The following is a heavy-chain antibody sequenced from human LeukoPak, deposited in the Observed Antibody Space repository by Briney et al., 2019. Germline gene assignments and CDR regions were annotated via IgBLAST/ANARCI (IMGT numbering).Heavy chain of an antibody. Sequence: KPSETLSLTCTVSGGSISSSSYYWGWIRQPPGKGLEWIGSIYYSGSTYYNPSLKSRVTISVDTSKNQFSLKLSSVTAADTAVYYCARRSSGCLDYWGQGTLVTVSS. D-gene: IGHD3-22*01. CDR1: GGSISSSSYY. V-gene: IGHV4-39*01. CDR2: IYYSGST. CDR3: ARRSSGCLDY. J-gene: IGHJ4*02.